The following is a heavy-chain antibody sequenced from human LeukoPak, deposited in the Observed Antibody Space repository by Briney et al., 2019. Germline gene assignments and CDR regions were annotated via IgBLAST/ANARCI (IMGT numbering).Heavy chain of an antibody. D-gene: IGHD1-26*01. CDR1: GFTFSSYA. CDR2: ISYDGSNK. Sequence: GGSLRLSCAASGFTFSSYAMHWVRQAPGKGLEWVAVISYDGSNKYYADSVKGRFTISRDNSKNTLYLQMNSLRAEDTAVYYCARVGIVGAPDYWGQGTLATVSS. CDR3: ARVGIVGAPDY. J-gene: IGHJ4*02. V-gene: IGHV3-30-3*01.